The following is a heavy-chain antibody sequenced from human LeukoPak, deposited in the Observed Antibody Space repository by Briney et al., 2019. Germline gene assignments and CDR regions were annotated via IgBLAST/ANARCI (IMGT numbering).Heavy chain of an antibody. V-gene: IGHV3-48*01. Sequence: PGGSLRLSCAASGFTFSSYSMNWVRQAPGKGLEWVSYISGSSSTIYYADSVKGRFTISRDNAKNSLYLQMNSLRAEDTAVYYCARDRYGDYLPDYWGQGTLVTVSS. J-gene: IGHJ4*02. CDR3: ARDRYGDYLPDY. CDR2: ISGSSSTI. D-gene: IGHD4-17*01. CDR1: GFTFSSYS.